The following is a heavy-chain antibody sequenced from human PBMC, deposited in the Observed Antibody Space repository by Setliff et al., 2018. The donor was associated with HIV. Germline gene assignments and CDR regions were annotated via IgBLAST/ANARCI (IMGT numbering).Heavy chain of an antibody. CDR1: GDSIRSHY. Sequence: SETLSLTCSVSGDSIRSHYWCWIRQPPGKGLEWIGCVYYTGATTYNPSVRSRVTMSIGSSKRQFSLRLRSVTTMDTAIYYCARGDPLDSWGQGILVTVSS. CDR2: VYYTGAT. CDR3: ARGDPLDS. J-gene: IGHJ5*01. V-gene: IGHV4-59*11.